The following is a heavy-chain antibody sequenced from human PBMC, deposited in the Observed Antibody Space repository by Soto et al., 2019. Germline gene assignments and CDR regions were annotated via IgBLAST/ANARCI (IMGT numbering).Heavy chain of an antibody. CDR3: ARAGVEAAGSYYYYYYYMDF. D-gene: IGHD6-13*01. Sequence: QVQLVQSGAEVKKPGASVKVSCKASGYTFTSYAMHWVRQAPGQRLEWMGWINAGNGNTKYSQKFQGRVTITRDTSASTAYMELSSLRSEDKAVYYCARAGVEAAGSYYYYYYYMDFWGKGTTVTVSS. V-gene: IGHV1-3*01. J-gene: IGHJ6*03. CDR1: GYTFTSYA. CDR2: INAGNGNT.